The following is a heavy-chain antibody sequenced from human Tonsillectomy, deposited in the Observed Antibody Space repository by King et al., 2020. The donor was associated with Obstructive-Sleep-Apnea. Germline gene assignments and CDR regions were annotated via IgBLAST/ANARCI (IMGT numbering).Heavy chain of an antibody. V-gene: IGHV3-30*18. Sequence: VQLVESGGGVVQPGKSLRLSCAASGFTFNRYDMHWVRQAPGKGLEWVAIISFDGSDKYYADSVRGRFTISRDSSKNTMYLQMNSLRADDTALYYCAKDLTAGFRDYYGMNVWGQGTTVTVSS. CDR3: AKDLTAGFRDYYGMNV. D-gene: IGHD6-19*01. CDR2: ISFDGSDK. CDR1: GFTFNRYD. J-gene: IGHJ6*02.